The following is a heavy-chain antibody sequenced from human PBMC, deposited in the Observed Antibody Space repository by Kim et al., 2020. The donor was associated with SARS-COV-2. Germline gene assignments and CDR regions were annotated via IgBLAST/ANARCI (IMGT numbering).Heavy chain of an antibody. D-gene: IGHD4-17*01. V-gene: IGHV5-51*01. CDR2: IYPGDSDT. Sequence: GESLKISCKGSGYSFTSYWIGWVRQMPGKGLEWMGIIYPGDSDTRYSPSFQGQVTISADKSISTAYLQWSSLKASDTAMYYCARVGREITVTTFLSWYFDLWGRGTLVTVSS. J-gene: IGHJ2*01. CDR1: GYSFTSYW. CDR3: ARVGREITVTTFLSWYFDL.